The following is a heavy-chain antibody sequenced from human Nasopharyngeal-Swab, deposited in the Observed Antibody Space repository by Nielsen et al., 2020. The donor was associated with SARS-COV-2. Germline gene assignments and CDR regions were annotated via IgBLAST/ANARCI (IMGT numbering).Heavy chain of an antibody. D-gene: IGHD6-13*01. CDR3: AKAYLVAAAGTMGY. CDR1: GFTFSSYA. J-gene: IGHJ4*02. Sequence: GSLRLSCAASGFTFSSYAMHWVRQAPGKGLEYVSAISSNGGSTYYADSVKGRFTISRDNSKNTLYLQMNSLRAEDTAVYYCAKAYLVAAAGTMGYWGQGTLVTVSS. V-gene: IGHV3-64*04. CDR2: ISSNGGST.